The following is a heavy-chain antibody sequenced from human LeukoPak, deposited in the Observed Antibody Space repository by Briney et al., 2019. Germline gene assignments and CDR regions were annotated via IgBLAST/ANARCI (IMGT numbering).Heavy chain of an antibody. CDR3: ARGLNRNDYGDYGY. J-gene: IGHJ4*02. V-gene: IGHV4-59*01. D-gene: IGHD4-17*01. Sequence: PSETLSLTCTVSGGSISTFYWHWIRQPPGKGLEWIGHIYYSGSTNYNPSLKSRVTISVDTSKNQFSLKLSSVTAADTAVYYCARGLNRNDYGDYGYWGQGTLVTVSS. CDR1: GGSISTFY. CDR2: IYYSGST.